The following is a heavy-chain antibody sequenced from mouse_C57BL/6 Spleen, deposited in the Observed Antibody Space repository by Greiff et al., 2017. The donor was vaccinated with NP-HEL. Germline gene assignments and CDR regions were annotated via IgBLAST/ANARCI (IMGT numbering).Heavy chain of an antibody. CDR1: GYTFTDYY. V-gene: IGHV1-26*01. CDR3: AREAGSDY. J-gene: IGHJ2*01. Sequence: EVQVVESGPELVKPGASVKISCKASGYTFTDYYMNWVKQSHGKSLEWIGDINPNNGGTSYNQKFKGKATLTVDKSSSTAYMELRSLTSEDSAVYYCAREAGSDYWGQGTTLTVSS. CDR2: INPNNGGT. D-gene: IGHD1-1*01.